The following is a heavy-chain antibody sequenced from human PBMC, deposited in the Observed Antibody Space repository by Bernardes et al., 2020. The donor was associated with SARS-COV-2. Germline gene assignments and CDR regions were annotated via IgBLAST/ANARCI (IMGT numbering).Heavy chain of an antibody. V-gene: IGHV3-7*01. CDR2: IKQDGSEI. J-gene: IGHJ5*02. D-gene: IGHD3-16*02. CDR3: VRDFVGPYDQ. CDR1: GFTFSRYW. Sequence: GGSLRLSCAASGFTFSRYWMSWVRQSPGRGLEWVANIKQDGSEIHDADSVKGRFTISRDNAKNSLYLQMNSLRAEDTAVYYCVRDFVGPYDQWGQGTLVTVSA.